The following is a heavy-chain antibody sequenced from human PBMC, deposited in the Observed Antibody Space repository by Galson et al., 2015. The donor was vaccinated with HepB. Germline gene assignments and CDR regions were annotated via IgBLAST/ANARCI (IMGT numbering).Heavy chain of an antibody. Sequence: SLRLSCAASGFTFSNAWMSWVRQAPGKGLEWVGRIKSKTDGGTTDYAAPVKGRFTISRDNSKNTLYLQMNSLRAEDTAVYYCAKGANGYSSSFYDYWGQGTLVTVSS. CDR1: GFTFSNAW. V-gene: IGHV3-15*01. CDR2: IKSKTDGGTT. J-gene: IGHJ4*02. D-gene: IGHD6-6*01. CDR3: AKGANGYSSSFYDY.